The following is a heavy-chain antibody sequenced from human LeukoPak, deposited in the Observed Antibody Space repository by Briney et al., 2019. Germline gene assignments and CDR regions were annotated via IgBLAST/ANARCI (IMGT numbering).Heavy chain of an antibody. Sequence: GGSLRLSCAASGFTFSSYSMNWVRQAPGKGLEWVSSISSSSSYIYYADSVMGRFTISRDNAKNSLYLQMNSLRAEDTAVYYCAKPISFGTFYYFDNWGQGTLVTVSS. CDR3: AKPISFGTFYYFDN. J-gene: IGHJ4*02. D-gene: IGHD3-3*01. V-gene: IGHV3-21*01. CDR1: GFTFSSYS. CDR2: ISSSSSYI.